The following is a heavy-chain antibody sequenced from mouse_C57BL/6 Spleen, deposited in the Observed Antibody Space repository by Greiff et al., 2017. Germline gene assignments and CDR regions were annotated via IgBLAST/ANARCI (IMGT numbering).Heavy chain of an antibody. CDR3: ARSNYGSSYWFAY. Sequence: VQLQQSGPELVKPGASVKISCKASGYAFSSSWMNWVKQRPGKGLEWIGRIYPGDGATNYNGKFKGKATLTADKSSSTAYMQLSSLTSEDSAVYFCARSNYGSSYWFAYWGQGTLVTVSA. D-gene: IGHD1-1*01. CDR1: GYAFSSSW. V-gene: IGHV1-82*01. CDR2: IYPGDGAT. J-gene: IGHJ3*01.